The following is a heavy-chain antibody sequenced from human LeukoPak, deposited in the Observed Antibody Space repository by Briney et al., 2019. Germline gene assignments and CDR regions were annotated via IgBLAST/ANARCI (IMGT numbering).Heavy chain of an antibody. J-gene: IGHJ5*02. Sequence: PSETLSLTCTVSGGSISSGDYYWSWIRQPPGKGLEWIGYIYYSGSTYYNPSLKSRVTISVDTSKNQFSLKLSSVTAADTAVYYCARDFPGQLWLLAAGWFDPWGQGTLVTVSS. CDR3: ARDFPGQLWLLAAGWFDP. CDR1: GGSISSGDYY. V-gene: IGHV4-30-4*01. CDR2: IYYSGST. D-gene: IGHD5-18*01.